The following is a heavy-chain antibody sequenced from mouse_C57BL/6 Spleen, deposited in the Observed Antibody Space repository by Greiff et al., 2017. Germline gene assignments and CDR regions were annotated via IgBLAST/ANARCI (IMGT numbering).Heavy chain of an antibody. CDR3: AREVSLY. V-gene: IGHV1-64*01. Sequence: QVQLQQPGAELVKPGASVKLSCTASGYTFTSYWMHWVKQRPGQGLEWIGIIHPNSGSTNYNEKFTNKATLTVVKSSSTAYMQLSSLTSEDSAVYYCAREVSLYWGQGTTLTVSS. J-gene: IGHJ2*01. CDR2: IHPNSGST. CDR1: GYTFTSYW.